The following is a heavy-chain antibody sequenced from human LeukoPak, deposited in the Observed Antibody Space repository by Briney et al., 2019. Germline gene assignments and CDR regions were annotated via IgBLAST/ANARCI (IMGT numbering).Heavy chain of an antibody. V-gene: IGHV1-2*02. Sequence: ASVKVSCKASGYTFTGYYMHWVRQAPGQGLEWMGWINPNSGGTNYAQKFQGRVTMTRDTSISTAYMELSRLRSDDTAVYYCARGRGVYESGQHRWFDPWGQGTLVTVSS. J-gene: IGHJ5*02. CDR1: GYTFTGYY. CDR3: ARGRGVYESGQHRWFDP. CDR2: INPNSGGT. D-gene: IGHD3-16*01.